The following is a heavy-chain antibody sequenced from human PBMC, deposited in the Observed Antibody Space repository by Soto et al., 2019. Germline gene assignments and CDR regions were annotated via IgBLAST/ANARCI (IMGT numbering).Heavy chain of an antibody. CDR3: VKQAHGLDGVAFDY. J-gene: IGHJ4*02. CDR2: VSTSGRST. V-gene: IGHV3-64D*06. CDR1: GFIFSEST. D-gene: IGHD2-15*01. Sequence: PGGSLRLSCSASGFIFSESTIYWVRQVPGKGLEAISAVSTSGRSTYYADSVKDRFTISTDHSKNTLFLQKGSLRPEDTAISYCVKQAHGLDGVAFDYWGQGTQATVSS.